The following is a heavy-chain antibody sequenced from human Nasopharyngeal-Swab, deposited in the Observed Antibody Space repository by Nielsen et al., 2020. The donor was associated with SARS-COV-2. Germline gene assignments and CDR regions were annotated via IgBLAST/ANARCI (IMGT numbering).Heavy chain of an antibody. J-gene: IGHJ4*02. V-gene: IGHV1-8*02. CDR3: ARELGYSTPGY. D-gene: IGHD6-13*01. CDR1: GYTFTGYY. CDR2: INPNSGNT. Sequence: ASVKVSCKASGYTFTGYYMHWVRQAPGQGLEWMGRINPNSGNTGYAQKFQGRVTMTRNTSISTAYMELSSLRSEDTAVYYCARELGYSTPGYWGQGTLVTVSS.